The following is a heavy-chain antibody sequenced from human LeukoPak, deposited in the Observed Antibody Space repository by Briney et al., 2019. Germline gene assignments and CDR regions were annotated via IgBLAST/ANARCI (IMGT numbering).Heavy chain of an antibody. CDR1: GFTFSSYG. V-gene: IGHV3-30*18. Sequence: GGSLRLSCAASGFTFSSYGMHWVRQAPGKGLEWVAVISYDGSNKYYADSVRGRFTISRDNSKNTLYLQMDSLRAEDTAVYYCAKPVRAAAVPFDYWGQGTLVTVSS. D-gene: IGHD6-13*01. CDR2: ISYDGSNK. CDR3: AKPVRAAAVPFDY. J-gene: IGHJ4*02.